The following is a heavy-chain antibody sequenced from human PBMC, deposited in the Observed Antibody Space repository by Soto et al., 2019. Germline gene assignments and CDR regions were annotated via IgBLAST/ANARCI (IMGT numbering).Heavy chain of an antibody. CDR2: ISYDGSNK. CDR1: GFTFSAYG. V-gene: IGHV3-30*18. J-gene: IGHJ3*02. Sequence: QEQLVESGGGVVQPGRSLRLSCAASGFTFSAYGMHWVRQPPGKGLEWVAVISYDGSNKYYADSVKGRFTISRDNSKNTLYLQMNSLRAEDTAVYYCAKAWEDDAFDIWGQGTMVTVSS. CDR3: AKAWEDDAFDI. D-gene: IGHD1-26*01.